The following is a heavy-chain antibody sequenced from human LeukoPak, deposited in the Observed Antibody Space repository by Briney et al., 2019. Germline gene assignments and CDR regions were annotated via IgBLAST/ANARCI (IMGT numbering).Heavy chain of an antibody. D-gene: IGHD3-22*01. CDR3: ARVLLPMIVAGVYDY. CDR2: TGNSDET. CDR1: GFFFNTNA. V-gene: IGHV3-23*01. Sequence: GGSLRLSCAASGFFFNTNAMSWVRQAPRMGLEWVPATGNSDETYYADAVKGRFTISRDTSKNTLFLQMNSLRAEDTAVYYCARVLLPMIVAGVYDYWGQGTLVTVSS. J-gene: IGHJ4*02.